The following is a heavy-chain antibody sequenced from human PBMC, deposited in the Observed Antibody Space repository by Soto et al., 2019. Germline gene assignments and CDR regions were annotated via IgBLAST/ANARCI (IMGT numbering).Heavy chain of an antibody. V-gene: IGHV4-31*03. J-gene: IGHJ6*02. Sequence: SETLSLTCTVSGGSISSGGYYWSWIRQHPGKGLEWIGCIYYSGSTYYNPSLKSRVTISVDTSKNQFSLKLSSVTAADTAVYYCARSQAARLNYYGMDVWGQGTTVTVSS. CDR1: GGSISSGGYY. CDR2: IYYSGST. CDR3: ARSQAARLNYYGMDV. D-gene: IGHD6-6*01.